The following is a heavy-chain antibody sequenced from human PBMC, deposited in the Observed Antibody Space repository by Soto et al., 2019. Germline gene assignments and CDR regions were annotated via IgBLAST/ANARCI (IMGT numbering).Heavy chain of an antibody. CDR2: IKQDGSEK. D-gene: IGHD2-2*01. CDR3: ASGIVVGLVDY. J-gene: IGHJ4*01. V-gene: IGHV3-7*01. Sequence: EVQLVESGGGLVQPGGSLRLSCAASGFTCSSYWMSWVRQAPGKGLEWVADIKQDGSEKYYVDSVKGRFTISRDNAKNPLYLQMTSLRAEDTAVYYCASGIVVGLVDYWGHGTLVTVSS. CDR1: GFTCSSYW.